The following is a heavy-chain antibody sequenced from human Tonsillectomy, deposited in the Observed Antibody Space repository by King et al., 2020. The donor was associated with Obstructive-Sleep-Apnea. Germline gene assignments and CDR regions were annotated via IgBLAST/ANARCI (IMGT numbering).Heavy chain of an antibody. J-gene: IGHJ4*02. CDR1: GFTFSSYA. CDR2: ISGSGDST. V-gene: IGHV3-23*04. CDR3: AKVFVRGVVITTLDY. D-gene: IGHD3-10*01. Sequence: EVQLVESGGGLVQPGGSLRLSCAASGFTFSSYAMSWVRQAPGKGLEWVSAISGSGDSTYYADSLKGRLTISRDNSMNTLYLQMHSLRAEDTAVYYCAKVFVRGVVITTLDYWGQGTLVTVSS.